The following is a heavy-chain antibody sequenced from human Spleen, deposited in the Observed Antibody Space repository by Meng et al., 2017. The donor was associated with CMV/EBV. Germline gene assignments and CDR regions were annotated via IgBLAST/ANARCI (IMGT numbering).Heavy chain of an antibody. CDR1: GFTFDDYA. CDR3: ARSYDSSGYYYVEPPKY. V-gene: IGHV3-9*01. J-gene: IGHJ4*02. D-gene: IGHD3-22*01. Sequence: LTCAASGFTFDDYAMHWVRQAPGKGLEWVSGISWNSGSIGYADSVKGRFTISRDNSKNTLYLQMNSLRAEDTAVYYCARSYDSSGYYYVEPPKYWGQGTLVTVSS. CDR2: ISWNSGSI.